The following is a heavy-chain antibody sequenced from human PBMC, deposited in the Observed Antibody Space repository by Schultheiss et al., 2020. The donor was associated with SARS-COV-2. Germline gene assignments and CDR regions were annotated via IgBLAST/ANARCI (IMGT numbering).Heavy chain of an antibody. CDR1: GFTFTSSA. CDR3: AKGPEPTTVTTPFDY. V-gene: IGHV1-58*02. Sequence: SVKVSCKASGFTFTSSAMQWVRQARGQRLEWIGWIVVGSGNTNYAQKFQERVTITRDMSTSTAYMELSSLRSEDTAVYYCAKGPEPTTVTTPFDYWGQGTLVTVSS. CDR2: IVVGSGNT. D-gene: IGHD4-17*01. J-gene: IGHJ4*02.